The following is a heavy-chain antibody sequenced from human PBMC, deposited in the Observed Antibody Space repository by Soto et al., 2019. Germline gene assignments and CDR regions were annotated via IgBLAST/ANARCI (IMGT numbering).Heavy chain of an antibody. Sequence: GVSLRLSCAASGFTFSSYGMHWVRQAPGKGLEWVAVIWYDGSNKYYADSVKGRFTISRDNSKNTLYLQMNSLRAEDTAVYYCARGASIAARRYHSYYMAVGGKGTTFPVSS. D-gene: IGHD6-6*01. CDR2: IWYDGSNK. CDR1: GFTFSSYG. V-gene: IGHV3-33*01. J-gene: IGHJ6*03. CDR3: ARGASIAARRYHSYYMAV.